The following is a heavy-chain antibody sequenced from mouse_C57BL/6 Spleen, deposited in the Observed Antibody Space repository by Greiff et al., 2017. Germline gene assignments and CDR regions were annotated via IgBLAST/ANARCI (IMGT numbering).Heavy chain of an antibody. Sequence: QVQLQQSGAELVRPGASVTLSCKASGYTFTDYEMHWVKQTPVHGLEWIGAIDPETGGTAYNQKFKGKAILTADKSSSTAYMELRSLTSEDSAVYYCTRVYYSNHYYAMDYWGQGTSVTVSS. CDR3: TRVYYSNHYYAMDY. D-gene: IGHD2-5*01. J-gene: IGHJ4*01. CDR1: GYTFTDYE. V-gene: IGHV1-15*01. CDR2: IDPETGGT.